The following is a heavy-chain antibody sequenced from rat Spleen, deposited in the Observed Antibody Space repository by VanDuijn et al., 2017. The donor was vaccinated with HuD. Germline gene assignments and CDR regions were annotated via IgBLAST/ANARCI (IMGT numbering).Heavy chain of an antibody. V-gene: IGHV5-31*01. J-gene: IGHJ4*01. CDR3: ARESVIRCAAYVMDA. CDR1: GFTFNNYW. Sequence: EVQLVESGGGLVQPGRSLKLSCVASGFTFNNYWMTWIRQAPGKGLEWVATITHIGGITYYPDSVKGLFTISRDNVESTLYLQMNSLRSEDTATYYCARESVIRCAAYVMDAWGQGASVTVSS. D-gene: IGHD4-4*01. CDR2: ITHIGGIT.